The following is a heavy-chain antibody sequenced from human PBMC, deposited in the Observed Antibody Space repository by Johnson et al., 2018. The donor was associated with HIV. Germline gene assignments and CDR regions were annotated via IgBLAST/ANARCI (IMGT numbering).Heavy chain of an antibody. CDR2: IYSGGTT. J-gene: IGHJ3*02. CDR1: GFNVSSNY. Sequence: AQLVESGGGLIQPGGSLRLSCAASGFNVSSNYMSWVRQAPGKGLEWVSVIYSGGTTYYADSVKGRFTISRDNSKNTLYLQMNSLRAEDTAVYYCARSGYSSSWYALSAFDIWGQGTMVTVSS. V-gene: IGHV3-53*01. CDR3: ARSGYSSSWYALSAFDI. D-gene: IGHD6-13*01.